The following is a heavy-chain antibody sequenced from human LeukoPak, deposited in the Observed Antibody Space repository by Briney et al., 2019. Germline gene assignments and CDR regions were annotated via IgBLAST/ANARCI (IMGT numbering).Heavy chain of an antibody. CDR2: IIPIFGTA. J-gene: IGHJ4*02. V-gene: IGHV1-69*13. CDR1: GGTFSSYA. D-gene: IGHD6-19*01. Sequence: SVRVSCKASGGTFSSYAISWVRQAPGQGLEWMGGIIPIFGTANYAQKFQGRVTITADESTSTAYMELSSLRSEDTAVYYCAGTFGGSVAGTFDYWGQGTLVTVSS. CDR3: AGTFGGSVAGTFDY.